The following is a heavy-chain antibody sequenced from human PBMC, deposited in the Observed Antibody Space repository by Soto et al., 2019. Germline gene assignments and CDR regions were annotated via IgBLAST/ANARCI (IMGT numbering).Heavy chain of an antibody. CDR3: TTGVPSRGFDP. J-gene: IGHJ5*02. D-gene: IGHD3-10*01. V-gene: IGHV3-15*01. CDR1: GFAFSNAW. Sequence: GGSLRLSCVASGFAFSNAWMSWVRQAPGKGLEWVGRIKRTTDGGTTDYAAPVKGRFTISRDDSKNTLYLQLSSLKTEDTGVYYCTTGVPSRGFDPWGQGILVPVSS. CDR2: IKRTTDGGTT.